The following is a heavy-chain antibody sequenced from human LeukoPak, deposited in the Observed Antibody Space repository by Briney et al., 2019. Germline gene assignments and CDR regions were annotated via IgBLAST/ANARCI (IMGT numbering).Heavy chain of an antibody. J-gene: IGHJ5*02. V-gene: IGHV3-43*02. Sequence: GGSLRLSCAASGFTFDDYAMRWVRQAPGKGLEWVSLISGDGGSTYYADSVKGRFTISRDNSKNSLYLQMNSLRTEDTALYYCAKDRFNYYGSGSYYSPWGQGTLVTVSS. CDR1: GFTFDDYA. CDR3: AKDRFNYYGSGSYYSP. CDR2: ISGDGGST. D-gene: IGHD3-10*01.